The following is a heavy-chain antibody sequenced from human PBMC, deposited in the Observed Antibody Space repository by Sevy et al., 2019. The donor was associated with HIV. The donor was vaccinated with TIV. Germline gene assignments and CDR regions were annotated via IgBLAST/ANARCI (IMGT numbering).Heavy chain of an antibody. D-gene: IGHD7-27*01. V-gene: IGHV3-30-3*01. Sequence: GGSLRLSCAASRFTFSIYAMHWVRQAPGKGLEWVSVILYDGSNKFYADSVKGRFTISRDNSKNTLYLQMNSLRAEDTGIYYCARGESIERGSGDHYYYGMDVWGQGTTVTVSS. J-gene: IGHJ6*02. CDR1: RFTFSIYA. CDR3: ARGESIERGSGDHYYYGMDV. CDR2: ILYDGSNK.